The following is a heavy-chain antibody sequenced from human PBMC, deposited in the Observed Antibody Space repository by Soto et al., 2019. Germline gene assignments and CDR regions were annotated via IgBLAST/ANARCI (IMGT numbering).Heavy chain of an antibody. J-gene: IGHJ4*02. CDR1: GDSVSSNSAA. Sequence: SQTLSLTCAISGDSVSSNSAAWNWIRQSPSRGLEWLGRTYYRSKWYNDYAVSVKSRITINPDTSKNQFSLQLNSVTPEDTAVYYCARDSDCSGGSCYSGIDYWGQGTLVTVSS. D-gene: IGHD2-15*01. V-gene: IGHV6-1*01. CDR3: ARDSDCSGGSCYSGIDY. CDR2: TYYRSKWYN.